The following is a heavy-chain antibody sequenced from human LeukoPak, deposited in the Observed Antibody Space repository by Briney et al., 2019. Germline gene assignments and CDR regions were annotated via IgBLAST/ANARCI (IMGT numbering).Heavy chain of an antibody. CDR3: ARGLVGLDY. CDR2: IYHSGST. CDR1: GYSISSGYY. Sequence: EASETLSLTCTVSGYSISSGYYWGWIRQPPGKGLEWIGNIYHSGSTYYNPSLKSRVSISVDTSKNQFSLKLSSVTAADTAVYYCARGLVGLDYWGQGTLVTVSS. J-gene: IGHJ4*02. D-gene: IGHD2-21*01. V-gene: IGHV4-38-2*02.